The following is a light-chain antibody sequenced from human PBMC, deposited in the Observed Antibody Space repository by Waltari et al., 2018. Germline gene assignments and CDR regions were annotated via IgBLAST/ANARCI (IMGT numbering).Light chain of an antibody. V-gene: IGLV3-25*03. Sequence: SYELTQPPSVSVSPGQTARITCSAETSPNQYPFWYQQKPGQAPVLVIYKDSERPSGIPERFSGSSSGTTVTLTISGAQAEDEADYYCQASDTSGSYPVFGGGTKLTVL. CDR3: QASDTSGSYPV. J-gene: IGLJ2*01. CDR1: TSPNQY. CDR2: KDS.